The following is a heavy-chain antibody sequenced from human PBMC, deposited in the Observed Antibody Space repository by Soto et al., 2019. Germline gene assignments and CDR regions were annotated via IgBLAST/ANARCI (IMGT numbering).Heavy chain of an antibody. J-gene: IGHJ4*02. CDR3: AKDTYYYDKSGYYVFDS. D-gene: IGHD3-22*01. V-gene: IGHV3-30*18. Sequence: QVQLVESGGGVAQPGRSLRLSCAASGFTFSSYGMHWVRQAPGKGLEWVAVISYDGSNKNYADSVKDRFTISRDNSMNTVYLQMNSLRAEDTAVYFCAKDTYYYDKSGYYVFDSWGQGTLVTVSS. CDR1: GFTFSSYG. CDR2: ISYDGSNK.